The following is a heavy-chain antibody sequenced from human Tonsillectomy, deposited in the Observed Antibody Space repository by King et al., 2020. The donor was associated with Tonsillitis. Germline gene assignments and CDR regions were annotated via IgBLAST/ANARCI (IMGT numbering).Heavy chain of an antibody. Sequence: QLVQSGAEVKKPGASVKVSCKASGYTFTGYYMHWVRQAPGQGLEWMGWINPNSGGTNYAQKFQGRVTMTRDTSISTAYMELSRLRSDDTAVYYCARGVAGTIVVVTAHLVGGMVVWGEGATGTVSS. D-gene: IGHD2-21*02. CDR3: ARGVAGTIVVVTAHLVGGMVV. J-gene: IGHJ6*01. V-gene: IGHV1-2*02. CDR1: GYTFTGYY. CDR2: INPNSGGT.